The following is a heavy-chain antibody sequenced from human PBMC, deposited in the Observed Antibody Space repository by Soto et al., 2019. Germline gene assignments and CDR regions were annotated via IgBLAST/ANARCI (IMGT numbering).Heavy chain of an antibody. D-gene: IGHD2-2*01. CDR2: ISYDGSNK. CDR1: GFTFSSYG. V-gene: IGHV3-30*18. Sequence: QVQLVESGGGVVQPGRSLRLSCAASGFTFSSYGMHWVRQAPGKGLEWVAVISYDGSNKYYADSVKGRFTISRDNSKNTLYLQMNRLRAEDTAVYYCAKSQCSSTRCYYYYGMDVWGQGTTVTVSS. CDR3: AKSQCSSTRCYYYYGMDV. J-gene: IGHJ6*02.